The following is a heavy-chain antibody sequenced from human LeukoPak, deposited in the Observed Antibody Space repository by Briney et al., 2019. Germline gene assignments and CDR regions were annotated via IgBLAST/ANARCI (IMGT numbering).Heavy chain of an antibody. D-gene: IGHD3-10*01. CDR2: IYSGGST. Sequence: GGSLRLSCAASGFTVSSNYMSWVRQAPGKGLEWVSVIYSGGSTYYADSVKGRFTISRDNSKNTLYLQMNSLRAEDTTVYYCARDANFGGIDAFDIWGQGTMLTVSS. V-gene: IGHV3-66*02. J-gene: IGHJ3*02. CDR1: GFTVSSNY. CDR3: ARDANFGGIDAFDI.